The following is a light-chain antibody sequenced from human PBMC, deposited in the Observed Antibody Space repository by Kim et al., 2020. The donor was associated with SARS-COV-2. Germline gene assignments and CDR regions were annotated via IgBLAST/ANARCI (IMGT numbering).Light chain of an antibody. CDR3: LNYKDWPPYA. CDR1: QSVRNN. V-gene: IGKV3-15*01. J-gene: IGKJ2*01. CDR2: ETS. Sequence: EIVMTQSPATLSVSPGERVTLSCRASQSVRNNVAWYQQKPGQAPRLLIYETSTRATRIPARFSRSASGTEFTHTITSLQSEDFAVYYSLNYKDWPPYAYGQVTKPEI.